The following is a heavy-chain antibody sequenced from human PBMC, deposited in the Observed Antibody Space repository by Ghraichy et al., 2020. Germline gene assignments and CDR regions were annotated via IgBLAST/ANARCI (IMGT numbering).Heavy chain of an antibody. Sequence: SETLSLTCSVSGGSMSPFHWSWVRMCPGQGLEWIGNICYTGTASYNYALKSRVTISIATSTNQFSLKLRSMTAAATAVYYCARVMTSYCGADCYSHYFDFWRQGTLVTASS. CDR2: ICYTGTA. V-gene: IGHV4-59*01. CDR3: ARVMTSYCGADCYSHYFDF. D-gene: IGHD2-21*02. CDR1: GGSMSPFH. J-gene: IGHJ4*02.